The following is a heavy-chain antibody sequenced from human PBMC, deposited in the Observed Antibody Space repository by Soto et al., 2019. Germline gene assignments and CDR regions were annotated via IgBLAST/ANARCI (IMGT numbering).Heavy chain of an antibody. CDR3: ARGIATGQLDP. D-gene: IGHD2-15*01. J-gene: IGHJ5*02. Sequence: XSVKVACKAPGYSFTRYTVNWVRQAPGQRLEWMGWINPYNGNTKSSQKFQDRVIITRDTSASTAYMDLSSLRSEDTAVYYCARGIATGQLDPWGQGTLVTVS. CDR2: INPYNGNT. CDR1: GYSFTRYT. V-gene: IGHV1-3*01.